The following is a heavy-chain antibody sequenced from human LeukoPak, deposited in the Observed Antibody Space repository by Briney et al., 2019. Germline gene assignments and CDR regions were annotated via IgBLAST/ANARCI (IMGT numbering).Heavy chain of an antibody. D-gene: IGHD3-3*01. CDR2: INHSGST. V-gene: IGHV4-34*01. J-gene: IGHJ3*02. Sequence: SETLSLTCAVYGGSFSGYYWSWIRQPPGKGLEWIGEINHSGSTNYNPSLKSRVTISVDTSKNQFSLELSSVTAADTAVYYCARLRYYDFWSGYDDAFDIWGQGTMVTVSS. CDR1: GGSFSGYY. CDR3: ARLRYYDFWSGYDDAFDI.